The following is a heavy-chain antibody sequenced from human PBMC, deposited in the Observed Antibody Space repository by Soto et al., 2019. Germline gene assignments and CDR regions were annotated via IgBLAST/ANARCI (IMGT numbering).Heavy chain of an antibody. CDR1: GFTFSSYA. V-gene: IGHV3-23*01. Sequence: GGSLRLSCAASGFTFSSYAMSWVRQAPGKGLEWVSAISGSGGSTYYADSVKGRFTISRDKSKNTLYLQMNSLRAEDTAVYYCAKFGLDSSGWYFDYWGQGTLVTVSS. CDR2: ISGSGGST. CDR3: AKFGLDSSGWYFDY. D-gene: IGHD6-19*01. J-gene: IGHJ4*02.